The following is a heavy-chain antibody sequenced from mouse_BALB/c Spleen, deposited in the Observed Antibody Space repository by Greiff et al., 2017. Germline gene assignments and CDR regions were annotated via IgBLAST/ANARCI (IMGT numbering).Heavy chain of an antibody. CDR2: INPSSGYT. CDR3: ARAGYDLYYYAMDY. D-gene: IGHD2-14*01. V-gene: IGHV1-4*01. CDR1: GYTFTSYT. Sequence: VQLQESGAELARPGASVKMSCKASGYTFTSYTMHWVKQRPGQGLEWIGYINPSSGYTNYNQKFKDKATLTADKSSSTAYMQLSSLTSEDSAVYYCARAGYDLYYYAMDYWGQGTSVTVSS. J-gene: IGHJ4*01.